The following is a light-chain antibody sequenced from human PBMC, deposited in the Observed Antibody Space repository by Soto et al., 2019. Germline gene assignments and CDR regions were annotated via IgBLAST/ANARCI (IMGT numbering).Light chain of an antibody. CDR1: QSVSYN. J-gene: IGKJ4*01. CDR2: GAF. V-gene: IGKV3-15*01. Sequence: EIVMPQYPATLSVSPGERATLSCRASQSVSYNLAWYQQKHGQGPRLLIYGAFTRDNGILARFSGSGSGTEFILTISRLQTEDFGVYYSQQYKNWPPLPFRGGTTVEIK. CDR3: QQYKNWPPLP.